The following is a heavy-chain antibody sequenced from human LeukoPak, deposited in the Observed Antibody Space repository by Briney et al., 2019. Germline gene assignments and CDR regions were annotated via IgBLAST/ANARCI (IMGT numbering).Heavy chain of an antibody. CDR3: VRNREGEWLDQHDRFDI. J-gene: IGHJ3*02. CDR2: ISAYKNTK. Sequence: SVTVPCQASRFTFSSYVISWVRQAPGRGLAGVGWISAYKNTKKYAQTVQDRVSLTTDTSTNTAYMELRTLRSDETAMYYRVRNREGEWLDQHDRFDIWGQGTMVIVSS. D-gene: IGHD6-19*01. CDR1: RFTFSSYV. V-gene: IGHV1-18*01.